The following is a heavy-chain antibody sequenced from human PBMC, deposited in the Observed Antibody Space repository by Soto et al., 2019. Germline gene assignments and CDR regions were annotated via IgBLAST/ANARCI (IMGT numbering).Heavy chain of an antibody. CDR2: ISAYNGNT. CDR1: GYTFTSYG. V-gene: IGHV1-18*01. CDR3: ARVITGTTFYYYYGMDV. D-gene: IGHD1-7*01. Sequence: QVPLVQSGAEVKKPGASVKVSCKASGYTFTSYGINWVRQAPGQGLEWMGWISAYNGNTNYAQKLQGRVTMTTDTSTSTAYMELRSLRSDDTAVYYCARVITGTTFYYYYGMDVWGQGTTVTVSS. J-gene: IGHJ6*02.